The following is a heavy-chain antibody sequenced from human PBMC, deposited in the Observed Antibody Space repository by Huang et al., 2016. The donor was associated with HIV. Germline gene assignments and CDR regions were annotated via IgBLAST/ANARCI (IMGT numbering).Heavy chain of an antibody. CDR2: SSYNGGKK. V-gene: IGHV3-30*04. CDR3: TREFTTSVQFFDL. CDR1: GFTFRTYT. D-gene: IGHD4-4*01. J-gene: IGHJ4*02. Sequence: QVKLVESGGGVVQPGISLRLSCAASGFTFRTYTFHWVRQAPGKGVEWVAVSSYNGGKKFYADSVKGRFTISRDNSKNTVYLEVSSPRPEDSAVYYCTREFTTSVQFFDLWGQGTLVTVSS.